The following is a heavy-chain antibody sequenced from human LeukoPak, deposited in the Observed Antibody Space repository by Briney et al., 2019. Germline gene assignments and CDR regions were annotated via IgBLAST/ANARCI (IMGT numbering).Heavy chain of an antibody. J-gene: IGHJ3*02. Sequence: PSETLSLTCAVYGGSFSGYYWSWIRQPPGKGLEWIGEINHSGSTNYNASLESRVTISVDTSKNQFSLKLSSVTAADTAVYYCARGGQSEASFFDIWGQGTMVTVS. CDR2: INHSGST. CDR3: ARGGQSEASFFDI. CDR1: GGSFSGYY. V-gene: IGHV4-34*01. D-gene: IGHD5-24*01.